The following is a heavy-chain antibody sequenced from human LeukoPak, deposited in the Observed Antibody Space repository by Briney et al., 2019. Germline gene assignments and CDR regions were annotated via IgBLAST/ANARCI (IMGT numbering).Heavy chain of an antibody. Sequence: ASVKVSCKASGYTFTGYYMHWVRQAPGQGLEWMGWINPNSGGTNYAQKFQGRVAMTRDTSISTAYMELSRLRSDDTAVYYCARVGCGGDCYPYNWFDPWGQGTLVTVSS. J-gene: IGHJ5*02. D-gene: IGHD2-21*01. V-gene: IGHV1-2*02. CDR3: ARVGCGGDCYPYNWFDP. CDR2: INPNSGGT. CDR1: GYTFTGYY.